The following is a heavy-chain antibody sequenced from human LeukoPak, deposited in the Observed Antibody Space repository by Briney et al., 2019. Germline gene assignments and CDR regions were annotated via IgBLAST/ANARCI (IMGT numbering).Heavy chain of an antibody. CDR1: GGSISSGSYY. CDR2: IYTSGST. Sequence: SQTLSLTCTVSGGSISSGSYYWSWIRQPAGKGLEWIGRIYTSGSTNYNPSLKSRVTISVDTSKNQFSLKLSSVTAADTAVYYCARVVVVPAAKFFDPWGQGTLVTVSS. J-gene: IGHJ5*02. V-gene: IGHV4-61*02. CDR3: ARVVVVPAAKFFDP. D-gene: IGHD2-2*01.